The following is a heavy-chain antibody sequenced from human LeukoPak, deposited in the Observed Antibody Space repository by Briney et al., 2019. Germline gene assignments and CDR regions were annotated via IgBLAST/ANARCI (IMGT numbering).Heavy chain of an antibody. CDR1: GYSFTSYW. CDR3: ARLLSSSWYWFDP. Sequence: GESLKISCKGSGYSFTSYWIGWVRQMPGKGLEWMGVIYPGDSTTRHSPSFQGQVTISVDKSINTAYLQWSSLKASDTAMYYCARLLSSSWYWFDPWGQGTLVTVSS. CDR2: IYPGDSTT. D-gene: IGHD6-13*01. J-gene: IGHJ5*02. V-gene: IGHV5-51*01.